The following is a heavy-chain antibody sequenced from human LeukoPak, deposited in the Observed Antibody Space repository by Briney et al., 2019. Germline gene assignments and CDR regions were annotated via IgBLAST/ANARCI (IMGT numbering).Heavy chain of an antibody. Sequence: ASVKVSCKASGYTFTSYGISWVRQAPGQGLEWMGWISAYNGNTNYAQKLQGRVTITTDTSTSTAYMELRSLRSDDTAVYYCARDPLNYYYDSSGYYYFDYWGQGTLVTVSS. CDR1: GYTFTSYG. CDR3: ARDPLNYYYDSSGYYYFDY. D-gene: IGHD3-22*01. J-gene: IGHJ4*02. CDR2: ISAYNGNT. V-gene: IGHV1-18*01.